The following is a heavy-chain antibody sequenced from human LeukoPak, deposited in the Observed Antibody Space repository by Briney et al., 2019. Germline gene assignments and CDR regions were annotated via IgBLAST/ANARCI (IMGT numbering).Heavy chain of an antibody. J-gene: IGHJ4*02. CDR1: GGSVSSSTYY. D-gene: IGHD4-11*01. CDR2: MYHGGST. CDR3: ARDDYLDFIDY. Sequence: SETLSLTCSVSGGSVSSSTYYWGWIRQPPGKGLEWIGSMYHGGSTYYNPSLKSRVTISVDTSKNQFSLKLSSVTAADTAVYYCARDDYLDFIDYWGQGTLVTVSS. V-gene: IGHV4-39*07.